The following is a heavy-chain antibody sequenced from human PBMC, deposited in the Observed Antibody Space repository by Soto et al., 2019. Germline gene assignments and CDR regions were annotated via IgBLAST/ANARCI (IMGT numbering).Heavy chain of an antibody. CDR3: ARSDYDSSADFGQTGTFEY. V-gene: IGHV5-51*01. CDR1: GYPFSYFW. CDR2: IYPSDSDT. J-gene: IGHJ4*02. Sequence: PGESLKISCEGSGYPFSYFWIAWVRQMPVKGLEWMGIIYPSDSDTRYSPSFQGQVTISADKSTNTAYLQWSSLKASDTAMYYCARSDYDSSADFGQTGTFEYWGQGTLVTVSS. D-gene: IGHD3-22*01.